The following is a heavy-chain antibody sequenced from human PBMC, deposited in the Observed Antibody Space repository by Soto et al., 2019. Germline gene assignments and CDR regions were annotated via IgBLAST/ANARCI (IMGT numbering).Heavy chain of an antibody. CDR3: ARDRGMAVADYYFDY. J-gene: IGHJ4*02. D-gene: IGHD6-19*01. Sequence: ASVKVSCKASGYTFTGYYMHWVRQAPGQGLEWMGWINPNSGGTNYAQKFQGRVTMTRDTSISTAYMELSRLRSDDTAVYYCARDRGMAVADYYFDYWGQGTLVTVSS. CDR1: GYTFTGYY. CDR2: INPNSGGT. V-gene: IGHV1-2*02.